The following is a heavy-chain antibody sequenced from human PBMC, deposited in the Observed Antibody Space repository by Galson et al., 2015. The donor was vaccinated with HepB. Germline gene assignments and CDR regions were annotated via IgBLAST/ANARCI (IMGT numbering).Heavy chain of an antibody. Sequence: SLRLSCAASGFTFSSYSMNWVRQAPGKGLEWVSSISSSSSYIYYADSVKGRFTISRDNAKNSLYLQMNSLRAEDTAVYYCARGMWWPYAFDIWGQETMVTVSS. V-gene: IGHV3-21*01. J-gene: IGHJ3*02. CDR2: ISSSSSYI. D-gene: IGHD2-21*01. CDR3: ARGMWWPYAFDI. CDR1: GFTFSSYS.